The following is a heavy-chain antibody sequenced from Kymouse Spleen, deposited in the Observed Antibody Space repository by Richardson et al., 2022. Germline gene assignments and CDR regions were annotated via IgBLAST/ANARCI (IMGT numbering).Heavy chain of an antibody. Sequence: EVQLVESGGGLVKPGGSLRLSCAASGFTFSSYSMNWVRQAPGKGLEWVSSISSSSSYIYYADSVKGRFTISRDNAKNSLYLQMNSLRAEDTAVYYCARAEVRGVHYYGMDVWGQGTTVTVSS. J-gene: IGHJ6*02. CDR1: GFTFSSYS. CDR2: ISSSSSYI. V-gene: IGHV3-21*03. CDR3: ARAEVRGVHYYGMDV. D-gene: IGHD3-10*01.